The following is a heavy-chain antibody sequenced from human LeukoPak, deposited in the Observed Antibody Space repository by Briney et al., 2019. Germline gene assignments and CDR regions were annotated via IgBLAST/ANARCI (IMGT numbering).Heavy chain of an antibody. V-gene: IGHV3-7*01. D-gene: IGHD5-18*01. J-gene: IGHJ4*02. CDR2: IKQDGSEK. Sequence: PGGSLRLSCAASGFTFSSYWMSWVRQAPGKGLEWVANIKQDGSEKYYVDSVKGRFTISRDNAKNSLYLQMNSLRAEDTAVYYCARGPRYSYGAHFDYWGQGTLVTVSS. CDR3: ARGPRYSYGAHFDY. CDR1: GFTFSSYW.